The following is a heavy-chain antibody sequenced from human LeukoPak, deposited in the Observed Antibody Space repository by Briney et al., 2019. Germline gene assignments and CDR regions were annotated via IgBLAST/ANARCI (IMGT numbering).Heavy chain of an antibody. CDR2: INHSGST. V-gene: IGHV4-34*01. D-gene: IGHD2-2*01. J-gene: IGHJ5*02. Sequence: PGGSLRLSCAASGFTFSSYWMSWVRQAPGKGLEWIGEINHSGSTNYNPFLKSRVTISVDTSKNQFSLKLSSVTAADTAVYYCAGEIVVVPAAMFWFDPWGQGTLVTVSS. CDR1: GFTFSSYW. CDR3: AGEIVVVPAAMFWFDP.